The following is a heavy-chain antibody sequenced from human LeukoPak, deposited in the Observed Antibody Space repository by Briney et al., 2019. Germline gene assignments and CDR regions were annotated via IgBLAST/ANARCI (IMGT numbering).Heavy chain of an antibody. CDR3: VKKSRPGGAIGFYHNLDY. J-gene: IGHJ4*02. V-gene: IGHV3-7*01. Sequence: PGGSLRLSCAASRFTFSTYGMHWVRQTPGKGLEWVANIKEDGTEKNLVDSVKGRFTISRDNTKNLLFLEMNNLRGDDTAIYYCVKKSRPGGAIGFYHNLDYWGQGTLVAVSS. CDR1: RFTFSTYG. D-gene: IGHD1-1*01. CDR2: IKEDGTEK.